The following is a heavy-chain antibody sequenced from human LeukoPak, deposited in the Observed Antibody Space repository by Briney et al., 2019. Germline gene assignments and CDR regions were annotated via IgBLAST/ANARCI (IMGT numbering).Heavy chain of an antibody. J-gene: IGHJ4*02. CDR2: IIPIFGTA. CDR3: ATDRKVGTWDPRFDY. V-gene: IGHV1-69*05. CDR1: GGTFSSYA. Sequence: ASVKVSCKASGGTFSSYAISWARQAPGQGLEWMGGIIPIFGTANYAQKFQGRVTITTDESTSTAYMELSSLRAEDTAVYYCATDRKVGTWDPRFDYWGQGALVTVSS. D-gene: IGHD4-23*01.